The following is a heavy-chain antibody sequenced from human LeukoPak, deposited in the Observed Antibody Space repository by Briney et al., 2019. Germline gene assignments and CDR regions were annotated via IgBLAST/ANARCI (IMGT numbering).Heavy chain of an antibody. V-gene: IGHV1-18*01. J-gene: IGHJ6*04. CDR2: ISTYKDNT. D-gene: IGHD6-6*01. CDR3: ARGIGARGHSFTTDV. CDR1: GYTFNSYG. Sequence: ASVKVSCKASGYTFNSYGISWVRQAPGQGLEWMGWISTYKDNTNYAQKFQGRVTMTTDTSTSTAYMDLRSLLSDDSAVYYCARGIGARGHSFTTDVWGKGTTVTVSS.